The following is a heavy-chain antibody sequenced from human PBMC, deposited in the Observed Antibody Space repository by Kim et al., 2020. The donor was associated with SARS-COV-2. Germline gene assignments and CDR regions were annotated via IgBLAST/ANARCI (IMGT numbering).Heavy chain of an antibody. J-gene: IGHJ3*02. CDR1: GFIFSTYT. CDR2: ITGSRYYV. CDR3: VREAPSPRGYNYNYGYGPFDN. Sequence: GGSLRLSCAASGFIFSTYTMHWVRQAPGKGLEWVASITGSRYYVYYAMSVKGRFTISRDNAEDSLYLQMSSLRAEDTALYYCVREAPSPRGYNYNYGYGPFDNWGQGTSVAVSS. V-gene: IGHV3-21*01. D-gene: IGHD5-18*01.